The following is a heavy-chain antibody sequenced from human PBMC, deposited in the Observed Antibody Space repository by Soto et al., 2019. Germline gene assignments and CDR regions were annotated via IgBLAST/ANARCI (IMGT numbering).Heavy chain of an antibody. CDR2: IYYSGST. D-gene: IGHD1-26*01. CDR1: GGSISSGGYY. V-gene: IGHV4-31*03. J-gene: IGHJ3*02. Sequence: SETLSLTCTVSGGSISSGGYYWSWIRQHPGKGLEWIGYIYYSGSTYYNTSLKSRVTISVDTSKNQFSLKLSSVTAADTAVYYCARDGMPPGAFDIWGQGTMVTVSS. CDR3: ARDGMPPGAFDI.